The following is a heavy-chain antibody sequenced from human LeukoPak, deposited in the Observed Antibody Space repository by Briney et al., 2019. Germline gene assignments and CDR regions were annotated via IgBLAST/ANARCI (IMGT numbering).Heavy chain of an antibody. CDR2: IYYSGST. CDR3: ARDGRFPPEVLPRYFDY. J-gene: IGHJ4*02. D-gene: IGHD1-26*01. Sequence: SETLSLTCIVSGVSISNSSYYWGWIRQPPGKGLEWIGSIYYSGSTYYNPSLKSRVTISVDTSKNQFSLKLSSVTAADTAVYYCARDGRFPPEVLPRYFDYWGQGTLVTVSS. CDR1: GVSISNSSYY. V-gene: IGHV4-39*07.